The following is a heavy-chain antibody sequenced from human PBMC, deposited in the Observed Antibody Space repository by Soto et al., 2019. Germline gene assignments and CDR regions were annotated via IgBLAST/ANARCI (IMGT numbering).Heavy chain of an antibody. Sequence: QITLKESGPALVKPTQTLTLTCTFSGFSLSPSGVGVGWIRQPPGKALEWLALIYWDNDTRYSPSLKNRLTITRDTSKNQVVLTMTNMDPVDTATYYCAYRAPPGVAVAEGAHDWFDPWGQGTLVTVSS. CDR1: GFSLSPSGVG. CDR3: AYRAPPGVAVAEGAHDWFDP. CDR2: IYWDNDT. V-gene: IGHV2-5*02. J-gene: IGHJ5*02. D-gene: IGHD6-19*01.